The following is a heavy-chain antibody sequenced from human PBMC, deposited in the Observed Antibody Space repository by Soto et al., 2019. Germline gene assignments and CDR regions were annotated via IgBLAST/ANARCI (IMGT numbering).Heavy chain of an antibody. Sequence: QVQLQQSGPRLVKPSQTLSLTCAISGDSVSSNSATRDWIRQSPSRGLEWLGRTYYRSKWYTDYAVSVKGRITINPDTSNNHLSLQLDSVTPDDTAVYYCARLIGDSWLDSWGQGTLVTVSS. J-gene: IGHJ5*01. CDR2: TYYRSKWYT. CDR3: ARLIGDSWLDS. CDR1: GDSVSSNSAT. V-gene: IGHV6-1*01. D-gene: IGHD2-8*01.